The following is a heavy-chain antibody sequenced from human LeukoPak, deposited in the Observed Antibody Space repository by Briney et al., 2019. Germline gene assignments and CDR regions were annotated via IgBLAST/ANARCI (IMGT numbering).Heavy chain of an antibody. V-gene: IGHV3-21*01. CDR1: GFTFSSYG. Sequence: PGGSLRLSCAASGFTFSSYGMHWVRQAPGKGLEWVSSISSSSSYINYADSVKGRFTISRDNAKNSLYLQMNSLRAEDMAVYYCARGYNRGSSLFDYWGQGTLVTVSS. CDR3: ARGYNRGSSLFDY. D-gene: IGHD2-15*01. J-gene: IGHJ4*02. CDR2: ISSSSSYI.